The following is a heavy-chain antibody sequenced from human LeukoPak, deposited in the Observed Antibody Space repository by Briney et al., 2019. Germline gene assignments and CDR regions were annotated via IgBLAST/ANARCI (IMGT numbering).Heavy chain of an antibody. J-gene: IGHJ4*02. CDR3: AREISHDYGDYLLWY. CDR2: INPNSGGT. V-gene: IGHV1-2*02. Sequence: ASVKVSCKASGYTFTGYYMHWVRQAPGQGLERMGWINPNSGGTNYAQKFQGRVTMTRDTSISTAYMELSRLRSDDTAVYYCAREISHDYGDYLLWYWGQGTLVTVSS. CDR1: GYTFTGYY. D-gene: IGHD4-17*01.